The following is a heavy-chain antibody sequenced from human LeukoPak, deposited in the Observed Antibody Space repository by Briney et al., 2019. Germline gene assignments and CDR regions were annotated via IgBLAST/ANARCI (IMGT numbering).Heavy chain of an antibody. J-gene: IGHJ6*03. V-gene: IGHV1-69*05. CDR1: GGTFISYA. CDR2: IIPIFGTA. D-gene: IGHD3-22*01. Sequence: SVKVSCKSSGGTFISYAISWLRQAPGQGLEWMGGIIPIFGTANYSQKFQGRVTITTDESTSTAYMELSSLRSEDTAVYYCARDSHKVVIHSSYYCYYMDVWGKGTTVTVSS. CDR3: ARDSHKVVIHSSYYCYYMDV.